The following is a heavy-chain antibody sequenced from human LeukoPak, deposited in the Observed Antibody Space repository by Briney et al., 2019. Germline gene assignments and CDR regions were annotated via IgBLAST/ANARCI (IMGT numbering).Heavy chain of an antibody. CDR3: ARATRYYDSSGYYYY. V-gene: IGHV1-46*01. Sequence: ASVKVSCKASGYTFTSYYMHWVRQAPGQGLEWMGIINPSGGSTSYAQKFQRRVTMTRDTSTSTVYMELSSLRSDDTAVYYCARATRYYDSSGYYYYWGQGTLVTVSS. CDR1: GYTFTSYY. J-gene: IGHJ4*02. CDR2: INPSGGST. D-gene: IGHD3-22*01.